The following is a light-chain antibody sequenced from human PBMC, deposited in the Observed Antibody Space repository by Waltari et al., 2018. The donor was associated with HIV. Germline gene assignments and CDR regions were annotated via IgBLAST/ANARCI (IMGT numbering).Light chain of an antibody. CDR2: KDT. CDR1: SSNIENDN. V-gene: IGLV1-47*01. CDR3: VGWDSRLSGYV. Sequence: QSVLTQPPSASGTPGQRVTISCSGSSSNIENDNVYWYQQLTGAAPRLLIYKDTQRPSGVPDRCPGSKSGTSASLAISGLRSEDEADYYCVGWDSRLSGYVFGSGTKVTVL. J-gene: IGLJ1*01.